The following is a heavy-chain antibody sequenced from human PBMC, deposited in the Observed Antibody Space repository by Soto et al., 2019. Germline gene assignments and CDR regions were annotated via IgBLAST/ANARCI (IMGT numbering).Heavy chain of an antibody. CDR1: GYTFSSYY. D-gene: IGHD6-25*01. Sequence: GASVKVSCKASGYTFSSYYMHWVRQAPGQGLEWVGLINPGTGATTYAQKFQGRATMTSDTSTSTVHMELRSLTSEDTAVYYCARDHIAAADTYALDIWGQGTMVTVSS. V-gene: IGHV1-46*01. J-gene: IGHJ3*02. CDR3: ARDHIAAADTYALDI. CDR2: INPGTGAT.